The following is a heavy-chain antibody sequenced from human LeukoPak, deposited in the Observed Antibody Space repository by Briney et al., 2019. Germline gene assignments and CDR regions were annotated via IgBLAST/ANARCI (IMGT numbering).Heavy chain of an antibody. CDR3: ARPTSDYTWFDP. D-gene: IGHD2/OR15-2a*01. Sequence: SVKVSCKASGGTFSSDGISWVRQAPGQGLEWMGGIVPIFGTTKYAQKFQGRVTITADESTNTAYMELSSLRSEDTAVYYCARPTSDYTWFDPWGQGTLVTVSS. J-gene: IGHJ5*02. CDR1: GGTFSSDG. CDR2: IVPIFGTT. V-gene: IGHV1-69*13.